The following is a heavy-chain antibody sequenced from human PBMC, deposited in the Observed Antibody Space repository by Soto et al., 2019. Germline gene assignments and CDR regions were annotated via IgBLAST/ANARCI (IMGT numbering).Heavy chain of an antibody. D-gene: IGHD3-10*01. CDR2: ISSSSRYI. CDR3: AKESYNRRTDFDY. J-gene: IGHJ4*02. CDR1: GFTFSSYS. V-gene: IGHV3-21*04. Sequence: GGSLRLSCAASGFTFSSYSMNWVRQAPGKGLEWVSSISSSSRYIYYPDSVKGRFTISRDNAKNSLYLQMNSLRAEDTALYYCAKESYNRRTDFDYWGQGT.